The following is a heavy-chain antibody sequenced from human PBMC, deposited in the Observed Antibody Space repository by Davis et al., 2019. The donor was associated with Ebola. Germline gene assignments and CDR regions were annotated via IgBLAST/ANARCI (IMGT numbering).Heavy chain of an antibody. D-gene: IGHD4-17*01. J-gene: IGHJ4*02. Sequence: MPSETLSPTCAVYGASFSGYYWSWIRQPPGKGLEWTGEINHSGSTNYNPSLKRRVTISVDTSKNQFSLKLSSVTAADTAVYYCARGPTVTLFDYWGQGTLVTVSS. V-gene: IGHV4-34*01. CDR3: ARGPTVTLFDY. CDR2: INHSGST. CDR1: GASFSGYY.